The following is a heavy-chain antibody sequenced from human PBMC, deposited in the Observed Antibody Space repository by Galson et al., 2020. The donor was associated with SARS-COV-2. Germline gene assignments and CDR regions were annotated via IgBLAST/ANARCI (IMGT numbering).Heavy chain of an antibody. J-gene: IGHJ4*02. D-gene: IGHD1-1*01. V-gene: IGHV3-48*04. CDR3: ARERLEY. CDR2: IRSSSGTI. Sequence: GGSLSLSCAASGFTFSSYTINCVRQPPAKGLELVAYIRSSSGTIYYADSVKGRFTISRDNAKNSLYLQLNSLRVEDTAVYYCARERLEYWGQGTLVIVSS. CDR1: GFTFSSYT.